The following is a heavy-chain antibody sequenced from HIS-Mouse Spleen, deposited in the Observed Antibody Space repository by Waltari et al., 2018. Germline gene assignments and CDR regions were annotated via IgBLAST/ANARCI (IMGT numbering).Heavy chain of an antibody. CDR2: IYYSGST. Sequence: QLQLQESGPGLVKPSDTLSLPCTVSGCSISSSSFYWVWIRQPPGKGLEWIGSIYYSGSTYYNPSLKSRVTISVDTSKNQFSLKLSSVTAADTAVYYCAREIPYSSSWYDWYFDLWGRGTLVTVSS. D-gene: IGHD6-13*01. V-gene: IGHV4-39*07. CDR3: AREIPYSSSWYDWYFDL. CDR1: GCSISSSSFY. J-gene: IGHJ2*01.